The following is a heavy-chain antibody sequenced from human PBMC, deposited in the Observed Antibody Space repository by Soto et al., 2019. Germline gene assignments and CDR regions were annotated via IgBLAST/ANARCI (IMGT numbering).Heavy chain of an antibody. CDR3: AKPTKNGGWFKPFDP. V-gene: IGHV3-23*01. D-gene: IGHD6-19*01. CDR1: GFSFVNYA. CDR2: LRGSGTST. J-gene: IGHJ5*02. Sequence: PXGSLRRTGAASGFSFVNYAMNWVRQAPGKGLEWVSGLRGSGTSTYYADSVKGRFTISRDNSRDTLFLQMNSLTADDTAVYYCAKPTKNGGWFKPFDPWGQGALVTVSS.